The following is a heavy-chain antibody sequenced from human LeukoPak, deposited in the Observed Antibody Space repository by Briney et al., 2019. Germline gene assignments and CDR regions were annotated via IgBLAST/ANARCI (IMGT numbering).Heavy chain of an antibody. CDR1: GYTFTSYG. D-gene: IGHD5-18*01. Sequence: ASVKVSCKTSGYTFTSYGISWVRQAPGQGLEWMGWISGYNANTNYGQKFQGRVTMTIDTSTSTVYMELRSLRSDDTAVYYCARVLVGYSYGYDIDYWGQGTLVTVSS. J-gene: IGHJ4*02. V-gene: IGHV1-18*01. CDR2: ISGYNANT. CDR3: ARVLVGYSYGYDIDY.